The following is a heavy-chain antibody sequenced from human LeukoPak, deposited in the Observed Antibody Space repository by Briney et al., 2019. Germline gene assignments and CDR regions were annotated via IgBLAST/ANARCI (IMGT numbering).Heavy chain of an antibody. CDR2: ISYDGSNK. V-gene: IGHV3-30*04. CDR1: GFTFSSYA. Sequence: PGGSLRLSCAASGFTFSSYAMHWVRQAPGKGLEWVAVISYDGSNKYYADSVKGRFTISRDNSKNTLYLQMNSLKAEDTAVYYCAREMHDWGQGTLVTVSS. J-gene: IGHJ4*02. CDR3: AREMHD.